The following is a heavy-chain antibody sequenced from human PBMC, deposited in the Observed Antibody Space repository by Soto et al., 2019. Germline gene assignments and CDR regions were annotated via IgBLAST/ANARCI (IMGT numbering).Heavy chain of an antibody. J-gene: IGHJ2*01. CDR2: TYYRSKWYN. Sequence: QVQLQQSGPGLVEPSQTLSLTCAISGDSVSSNSVAWNWIRQSPSRGLEWLGRTYYRSKWYNDYAVYVKSRITVNPDTARNQFSLHLNSVTPEDTAVYYCAREGGGSGTNWFFDLWGRGTLVTVSS. CDR3: AREGGGSGTNWFFDL. V-gene: IGHV6-1*01. D-gene: IGHD1-1*01. CDR1: GDSVSSNSVA.